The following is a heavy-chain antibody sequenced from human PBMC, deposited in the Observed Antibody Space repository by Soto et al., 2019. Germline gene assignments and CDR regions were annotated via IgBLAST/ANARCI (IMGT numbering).Heavy chain of an antibody. J-gene: IGHJ5*01. D-gene: IGHD3-10*01. CDR3: ATERGSGLPEENGFDS. Sequence: EVQLVESGGGLVQPGGSLSLSCAASGFTFSSYWMSWVRQAPGKGLEWVAHIKQDGSEKYYVDSVKGRFTISRDNAKNSLSLQMKSLRADDTAVYYCATERGSGLPEENGFDSWGQGTLVTVYS. V-gene: IGHV3-7*01. CDR2: IKQDGSEK. CDR1: GFTFSSYW.